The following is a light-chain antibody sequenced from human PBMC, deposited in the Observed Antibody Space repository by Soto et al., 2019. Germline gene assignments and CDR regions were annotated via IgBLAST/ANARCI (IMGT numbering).Light chain of an antibody. J-gene: IGKJ4*01. V-gene: IGKV1D-12*01. CDR2: GAS. Sequence: DIQMTQSPSSVSGSVGDRVSITCRASQGISSWLAWYQLKPGKAPKLLIYGASRLQSGVPSRFSGSGSGTEFTLTISSLQPEDFATYYCQQANRLPPPTFGGGTKVEIK. CDR1: QGISSW. CDR3: QQANRLPPPT.